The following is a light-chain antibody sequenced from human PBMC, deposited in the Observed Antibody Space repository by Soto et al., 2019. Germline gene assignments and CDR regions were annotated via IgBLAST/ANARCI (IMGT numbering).Light chain of an antibody. Sequence: QSVLTQPPSVSAAPGQKVSISCSGSTSNIGSDYVSWYQHLPGTAPKLLIYDNYKRPSGIPDRFSGSNSGTSATLGITGLQTGDEADYYCATWDSSLDGVMFGGGTKLTVL. V-gene: IGLV1-51*01. CDR2: DNY. J-gene: IGLJ3*02. CDR1: TSNIGSDY. CDR3: ATWDSSLDGVM.